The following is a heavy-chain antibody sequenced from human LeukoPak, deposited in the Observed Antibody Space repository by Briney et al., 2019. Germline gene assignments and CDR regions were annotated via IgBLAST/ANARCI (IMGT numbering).Heavy chain of an antibody. Sequence: SQTLSLTCTVSGGSISSGGYYWSWIRQPPGKGLEWIGEINHSGSTNYNPSLKSRVTISVDTSKNQFSLKLSSVTAADTAVYYCARGTAGGYSDYWGQGTLVTVSS. CDR1: GGSISSGGYY. V-gene: IGHV4-30-2*01. CDR3: ARGTAGGYSDY. D-gene: IGHD2-8*02. CDR2: INHSGST. J-gene: IGHJ4*02.